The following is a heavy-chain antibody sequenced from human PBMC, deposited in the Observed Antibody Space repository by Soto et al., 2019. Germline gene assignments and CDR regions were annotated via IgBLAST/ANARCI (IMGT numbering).Heavy chain of an antibody. D-gene: IGHD6-13*01. CDR2: ISYDGGDK. CDR3: ARAGAAGNYGMEV. CDR1: GFTFSSYT. J-gene: IGHJ6*02. V-gene: IGHV3-30-3*01. Sequence: PGGSLRLSCAASGFTFSSYTMHWVRQTPGRGLEWVADISYDGGDKYYADSVKGRFTISRDNSKNTLYLQMNSLRAEDTAVYYCARAGAAGNYGMEVWGQGTTVTVSS.